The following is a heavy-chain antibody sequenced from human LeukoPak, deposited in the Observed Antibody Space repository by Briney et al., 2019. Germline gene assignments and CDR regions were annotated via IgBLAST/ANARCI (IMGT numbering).Heavy chain of an antibody. CDR2: INHSGST. V-gene: IGHV4-34*01. CDR1: GGSFSGYY. CDR3: AGSGYSGYDLNY. Sequence: SETLSLTCAVYGGSFSGYYWSWIRQPPGKGLEWIGEINHSGSTNYNPSLKSRVTISVDTSKNQFSLKLSSVTAADTAVYYCAGSGYSGYDLNYWGQGTLVTVST. D-gene: IGHD5-12*01. J-gene: IGHJ4*02.